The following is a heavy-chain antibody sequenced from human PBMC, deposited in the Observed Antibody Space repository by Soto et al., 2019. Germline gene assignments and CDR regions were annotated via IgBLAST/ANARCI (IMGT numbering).Heavy chain of an antibody. V-gene: IGHV4-4*02. CDR2: IYHSGAT. D-gene: IGHD1-1*01. CDR3: ARVLGTGTDY. CDR1: GGSISSSNW. J-gene: IGHJ4*02. Sequence: QVQLQESGPGLVKPSGTLSLSCAVSGGSISSSNWWSWVRQAPGKGLEWIGEIYHSGATTYNPSLKSRATISVDPSNNHFSLKLTSVTAADTAVYFCARVLGTGTDYWGKGTLVTVAS.